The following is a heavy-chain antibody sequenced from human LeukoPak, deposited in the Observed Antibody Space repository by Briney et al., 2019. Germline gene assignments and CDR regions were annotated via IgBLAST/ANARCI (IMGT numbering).Heavy chain of an antibody. J-gene: IGHJ4*02. D-gene: IGHD4-17*01. CDR3: ARDPYGDEQFDY. CDR1: GFTFSSYK. V-gene: IGHV4-59*01. CDR2: IYYSGST. Sequence: ESLRLSCAASGFTFSSYKMDWVRQAPGKGLEWIGYIYYSGSTNYNPSLKSRVTISVDTSKNQFSLKLSSVTAADTAVYYCARDPYGDEQFDYWGQGTLVTVSS.